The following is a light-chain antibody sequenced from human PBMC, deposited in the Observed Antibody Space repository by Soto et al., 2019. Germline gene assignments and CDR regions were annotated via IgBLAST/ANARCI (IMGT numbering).Light chain of an antibody. CDR2: GAP. CDR3: QQYNNWPPIT. CDR1: QSVSSN. Sequence: EIVMTQSPATLSVSPGERATLSCRASQSVSSNLAWYQQKPGQAPRLLIYGAPTRATGIPARFSGRGSGTEFTLTISRLEPEDFAVYYCQQYNNWPPITFGQGTRLEIK. V-gene: IGKV3-15*01. J-gene: IGKJ5*01.